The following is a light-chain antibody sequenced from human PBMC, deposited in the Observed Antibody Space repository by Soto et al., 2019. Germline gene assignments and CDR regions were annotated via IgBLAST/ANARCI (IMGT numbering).Light chain of an antibody. CDR3: ISFTSNSQWV. CDR2: EVS. V-gene: IGLV2-14*01. CDR1: SSDVGGYNY. J-gene: IGLJ3*02. Sequence: QSVLTQPASVSGSPGQSITISCTGSSSDVGGYNYVSWYQQHPGKAPKLMIYEVSNRPSGVSNRFSGSKSGNTASLTISGLQAEDGADYYCISFTSNSQWVFGGGTKLTVL.